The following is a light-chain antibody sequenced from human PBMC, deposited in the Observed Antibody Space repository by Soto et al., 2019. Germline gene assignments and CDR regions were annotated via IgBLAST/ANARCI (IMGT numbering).Light chain of an antibody. CDR3: SAFGGSSTR. Sequence: QSALTQPASVSGSPGQSITISCTGTSSDVGGSNYVSWYQQHPGEAPKLMIYDVSYRPSGISNRFSGYKSGNTASLTISRLQAEDEADYFCSAFGGSSTRFGGGTTLTVL. CDR2: DVS. CDR1: SSDVGGSNY. V-gene: IGLV2-14*01. J-gene: IGLJ2*01.